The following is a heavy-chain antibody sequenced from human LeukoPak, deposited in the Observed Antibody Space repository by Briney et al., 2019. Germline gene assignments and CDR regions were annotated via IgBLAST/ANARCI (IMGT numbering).Heavy chain of an antibody. V-gene: IGHV3-21*01. D-gene: IGHD3-16*01. CDR2: INSDSSIM. CDR1: GFTFSSYS. Sequence: GGSVRLSCAASGFTFSSYSMNWVRQAPGKGLEWVSSINSDSSIMYFAESVKGRFTISRDNARNSLYLQMNSLRAEDTAVYYCIRDLFDDYSLDYWGQGDLVTVSS. CDR3: IRDLFDDYSLDY. J-gene: IGHJ4*01.